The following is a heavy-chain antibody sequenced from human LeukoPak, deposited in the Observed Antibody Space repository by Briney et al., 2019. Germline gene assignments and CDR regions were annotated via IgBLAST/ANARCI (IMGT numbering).Heavy chain of an antibody. Sequence: PGGSLRLSCAASGFTFNIFAINWVRQAPGKGLEYVSAVSADGGSTYYANSVKGRFTISRDNSKNMLYLQMGSLRGDDMAVYYCARRQCTSSGCYLDYWGQGTLVTVSS. V-gene: IGHV3-64*01. CDR1: GFTFNIFA. CDR3: ARRQCTSSGCYLDY. J-gene: IGHJ4*02. D-gene: IGHD2-2*01. CDR2: VSADGGST.